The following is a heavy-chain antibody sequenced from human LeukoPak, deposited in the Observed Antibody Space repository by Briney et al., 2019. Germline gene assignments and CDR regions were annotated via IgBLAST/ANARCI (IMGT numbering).Heavy chain of an antibody. CDR3: ARAPYAGWFDP. CDR1: GGSISSGSYY. V-gene: IGHV4-61*02. J-gene: IGHJ5*02. CDR2: IYTSGST. D-gene: IGHD4-17*01. Sequence: PSETLSLTCTVSGGSISSGSYYWSWIRQPAGKGLEWIGRIYTSGSTNYNPSLKSRVTISVDTSKNQFSLKLSSVTAADTAVYYCARAPYAGWFDPWGQGTLVTVSS.